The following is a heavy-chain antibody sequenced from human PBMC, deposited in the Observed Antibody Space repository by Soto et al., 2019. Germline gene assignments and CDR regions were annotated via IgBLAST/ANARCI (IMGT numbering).Heavy chain of an antibody. CDR3: ARDRYYDFWSGLYYYYGMDV. J-gene: IGHJ6*02. V-gene: IGHV3-7*05. CDR2: IKQDGSEK. CDR1: GFTFSSYW. Sequence: GGSLRLSCAASGFTFSSYWMSWVRQAPGKGLEWVANIKQDGSEKYYVDSVKGRFTISRDNAKNSLYLQMNSLRAEDTAVYYCARDRYYDFWSGLYYYYGMDVWGQGTTVTVSS. D-gene: IGHD3-3*01.